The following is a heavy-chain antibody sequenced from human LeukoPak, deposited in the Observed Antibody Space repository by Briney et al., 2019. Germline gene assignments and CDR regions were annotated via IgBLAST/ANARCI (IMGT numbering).Heavy chain of an antibody. CDR1: GGSISSGGYY. J-gene: IGHJ6*02. V-gene: IGHV4-31*03. CDR3: ARGHDYSNYPGYGMDV. D-gene: IGHD4-11*01. CDR2: IYYSGST. Sequence: PSQTLSLTCTVSGGSISSGGYYWSWIRQHPGKGLEWIGYIYYSGSTYCNPSLKSRVTISVDTSKNQFSLKLSSVTAADTAVYYCARGHDYSNYPGYGMDVWGQGTTVTVSS.